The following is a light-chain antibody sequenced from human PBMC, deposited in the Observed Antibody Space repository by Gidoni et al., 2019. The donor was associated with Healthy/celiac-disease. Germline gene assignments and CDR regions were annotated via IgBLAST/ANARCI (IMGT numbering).Light chain of an antibody. V-gene: IGKV3-11*01. J-gene: IGKJ1*01. CDR3: QQRSNTAT. CDR1: QSVSSY. Sequence: EIVLTQSPATLSLSPGERATLTCRASQSVSSYLAWYQQKPGQAPRLLIYDASNRATGIPARFSGSVSGTDFTLTISSLEPEDFAVYYCQQRSNTATFGQGTKVEIK. CDR2: DAS.